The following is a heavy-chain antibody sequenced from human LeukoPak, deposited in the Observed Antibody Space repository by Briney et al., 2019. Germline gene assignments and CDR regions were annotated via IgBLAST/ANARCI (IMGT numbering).Heavy chain of an antibody. Sequence: PGGSLRLSCAASGFTFSSYAMSCVRQAPGKGLEWVSAISGGDGSTSYADSVKGRFTISKDNSKNTLYLQMNNLRAEDTAVYYCAGRVTGYSSGYVYWGQGTLVTVSS. D-gene: IGHD5-18*01. CDR1: GFTFSSYA. V-gene: IGHV3-23*01. J-gene: IGHJ4*02. CDR3: AGRVTGYSSGYVY. CDR2: ISGGDGST.